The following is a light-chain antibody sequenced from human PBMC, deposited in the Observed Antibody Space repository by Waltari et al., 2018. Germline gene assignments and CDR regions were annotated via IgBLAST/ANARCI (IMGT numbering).Light chain of an antibody. CDR1: SSDVGGYNF. V-gene: IGLV2-14*01. CDR3: NSYASSTTQV. CDR2: EVT. J-gene: IGLJ1*01. Sequence: QSALTQPASVSGSPGQSITISCTGTSSDVGGYNFVSCYQQHPGKAPNLIIYEVTNRPSGVSNRFSGSKSGNTASLTISGLQAEDEADYYCNSYASSTTQVFGTGTKVVVL.